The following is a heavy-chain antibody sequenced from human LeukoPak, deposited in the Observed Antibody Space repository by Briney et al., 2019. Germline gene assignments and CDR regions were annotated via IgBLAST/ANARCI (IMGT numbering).Heavy chain of an antibody. CDR2: ISSSSSYI. Sequence: GGSLRLSCAASGFTFSSYSMTWVRQAPGKGLEWVSSISSSSSYIYYADSVKGRFTISRDNAKNSLYLQMNSLRAEDTAVYYCARGGIVVVSYFDYWGQGTLVTVSS. CDR3: ARGGIVVVSYFDY. V-gene: IGHV3-21*01. J-gene: IGHJ4*02. D-gene: IGHD3-22*01. CDR1: GFTFSSYS.